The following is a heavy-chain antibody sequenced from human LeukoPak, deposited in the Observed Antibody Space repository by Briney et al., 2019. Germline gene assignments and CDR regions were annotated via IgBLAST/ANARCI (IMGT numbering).Heavy chain of an antibody. CDR1: GGTFSSYA. J-gene: IGHJ4*02. CDR2: IIPIFGTA. Sequence: VASVKVSCKASGGTFSSYAISWVRQAPGQGLEWMGRIIPIFGTANYAQKFQGRVTITTDESTSTAYMELSSLRPEDTAVYYCARVSIDSSGSDLYYFDYWGQGTLVTVSS. D-gene: IGHD3-22*01. CDR3: ARVSIDSSGSDLYYFDY. V-gene: IGHV1-69*05.